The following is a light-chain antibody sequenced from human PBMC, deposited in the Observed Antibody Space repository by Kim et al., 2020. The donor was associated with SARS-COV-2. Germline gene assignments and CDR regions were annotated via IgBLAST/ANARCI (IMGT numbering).Light chain of an antibody. CDR1: QSVSSN. V-gene: IGKV3-15*01. CDR3: QQYNNWPRT. Sequence: EIVMTQSPATLSVSPGESATLSCRASQSVSSNLAWYQQKAGQAPRLLIYGASTRATGIPARFSGSGSGTEFTLTLSSLQSEDFAVYYCQQYNNWPRTFGQGTKVDIK. CDR2: GAS. J-gene: IGKJ1*01.